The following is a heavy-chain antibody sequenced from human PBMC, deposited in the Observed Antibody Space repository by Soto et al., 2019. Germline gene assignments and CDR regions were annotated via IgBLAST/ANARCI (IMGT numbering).Heavy chain of an antibody. D-gene: IGHD3-16*02. CDR3: AKDRPRTYRYFDY. CDR2: ISGSGGST. V-gene: IGHV3-23*01. Sequence: VGSLRLSCAASVFTFSSYAMSWVRQAPGKGLEWVSAISGSGGSTYYADSVKGRFTISRDNSKNTLYLQMNSLRAEDTAVYYCAKDRPRTYRYFDYWGQGTLVTVSS. J-gene: IGHJ4*02. CDR1: VFTFSSYA.